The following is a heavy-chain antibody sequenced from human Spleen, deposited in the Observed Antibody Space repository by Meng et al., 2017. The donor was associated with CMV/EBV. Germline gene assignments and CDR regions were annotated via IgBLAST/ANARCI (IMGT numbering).Heavy chain of an antibody. CDR2: IHPHRGDT. D-gene: IGHD7-27*01. J-gene: IGHJ4*02. Sequence: ASVKVSCKASGYIFTDYGISWIRQAPGQGLEWMGWIHPHRGDTNYAQQFQGRVTLTRDTSINTGYMELTRLTSADTAVYYCARDNNWGPDYWGQGTLGTVSS. CDR1: GYIFTDYG. CDR3: ARDNNWGPDY. V-gene: IGHV1-2*02.